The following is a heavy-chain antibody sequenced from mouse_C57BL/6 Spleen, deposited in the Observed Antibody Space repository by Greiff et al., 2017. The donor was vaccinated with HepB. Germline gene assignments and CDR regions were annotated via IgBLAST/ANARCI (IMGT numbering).Heavy chain of an antibody. CDR3: ARRDYGLDY. Sequence: VQLQQSGPELVKPGASVKISCKASGYTFTDYYMNWVKQSHGKSLEWIGDINPNNGGTSYNQKFKGKATLTVDKSSSTAYMELRSLTSEDSAVYYGARRDYGLDYWGQGTTLTVSS. CDR1: GYTFTDYY. CDR2: INPNNGGT. J-gene: IGHJ2*01. V-gene: IGHV1-26*01. D-gene: IGHD1-1*01.